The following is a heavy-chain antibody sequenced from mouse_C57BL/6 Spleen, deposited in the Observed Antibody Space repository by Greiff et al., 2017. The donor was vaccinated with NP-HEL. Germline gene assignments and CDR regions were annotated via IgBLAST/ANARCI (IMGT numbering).Heavy chain of an antibody. CDR1: GYTFTSYW. CDR3: ARQGLRRAMDY. J-gene: IGHJ4*01. CDR2: IDPSDSYT. V-gene: IGHV1-69*01. D-gene: IGHD2-4*01. Sequence: VQLQQPGAELVMPGASVKLSCKASGYTFTSYWMHWVKQRPGQGLEWIGEIDPSDSYTNYNQKFKGKSTLTVDKSSSTAYMQLSSLTSEDSAVYYCARQGLRRAMDYWGQGTSVTVSS.